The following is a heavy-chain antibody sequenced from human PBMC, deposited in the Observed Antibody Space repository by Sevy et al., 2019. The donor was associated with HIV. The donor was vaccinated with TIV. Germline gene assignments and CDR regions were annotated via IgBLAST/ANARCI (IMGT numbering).Heavy chain of an antibody. CDR2: IIPSGIT. D-gene: IGHD1-26*01. J-gene: IGHJ4*02. CDR1: GGSFSGYY. CDR3: ARGQWEHPY. V-gene: IGHV4-34*01. Sequence: SETLSLTCAVYGGSFSGYYWSWIRQPPGKGLVWIGEIIPSGITNYNPSLKSQVTISIDTSKNQFSLKVKSVTAADTAIYYCARGQWEHPYWGQGTQVTVSS.